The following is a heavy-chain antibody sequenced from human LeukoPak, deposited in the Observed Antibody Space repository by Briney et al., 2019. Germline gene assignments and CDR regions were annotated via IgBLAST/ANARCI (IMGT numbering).Heavy chain of an antibody. J-gene: IGHJ4*02. CDR1: GFTFRSYW. Sequence: AGGSLRLSCAASGFTFRSYWMSWVRQAPGKGLEWVANINQDEGKKYYLDSVKGRFTISRDNTKNSLYLQMNSLRPEDTAVYYCTRGKNWFDYWGRGTLVTVSS. CDR3: TRGKNWFDY. D-gene: IGHD1-1*01. CDR2: INQDEGKK. V-gene: IGHV3-7*01.